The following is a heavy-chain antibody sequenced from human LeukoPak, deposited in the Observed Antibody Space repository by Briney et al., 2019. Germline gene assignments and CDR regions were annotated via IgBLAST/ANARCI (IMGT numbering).Heavy chain of an antibody. Sequence: ASVKVSCKASGYTFTSCYIHWVRQAPGQGLEWMGIINPSGGSTNYAQKFQGRVTMTRDTSTSTVYMELSSLRSEDTAVYYCARDGGMTTVTTWYATWFDPWGQGTLVTVSS. V-gene: IGHV1-46*01. D-gene: IGHD4-17*01. CDR2: INPSGGST. J-gene: IGHJ5*02. CDR3: ARDGGMTTVTTWYATWFDP. CDR1: GYTFTSCY.